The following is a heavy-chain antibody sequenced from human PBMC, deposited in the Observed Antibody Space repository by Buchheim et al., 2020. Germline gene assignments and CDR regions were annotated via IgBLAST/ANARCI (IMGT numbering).Heavy chain of an antibody. D-gene: IGHD2-15*01. CDR3: ARERVGVDSKSTFDY. Sequence: EVQLVESGGGLVQPGGSLRLSCAASGFTFSNCWMSWVRQAPEKGLEWVANIKEDGSDRYYAESVEGRFTISRANAKNSLYLQINSLRAEDTGVYYCARERVGVDSKSTFDYWGQGT. CDR1: GFTFSNCW. CDR2: IKEDGSDR. J-gene: IGHJ4*02. V-gene: IGHV3-7*03.